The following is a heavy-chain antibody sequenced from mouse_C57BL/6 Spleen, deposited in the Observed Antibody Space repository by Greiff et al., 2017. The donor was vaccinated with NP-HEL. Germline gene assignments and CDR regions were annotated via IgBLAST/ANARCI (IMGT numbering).Heavy chain of an antibody. V-gene: IGHV1-50*01. CDR2: IDPSDSYT. J-gene: IGHJ2*01. CDR3: ARSDYYGTSQRSYFDY. Sequence: QVQLQQSGAELVKPGASVKLSCKASGYTFTSYWMQWVKQRPGQGLEWIGEIDPSDSYTNYNQKFKGKATLTVDTSSSTAYLQLSSLTSEDSAVYYCARSDYYGTSQRSYFDYWGQGTTLTVSS. D-gene: IGHD1-1*01. CDR1: GYTFTSYW.